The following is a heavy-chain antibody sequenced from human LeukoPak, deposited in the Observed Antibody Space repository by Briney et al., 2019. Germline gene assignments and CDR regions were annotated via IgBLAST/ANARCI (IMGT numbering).Heavy chain of an antibody. V-gene: IGHV4-39*07. CDR2: MYHSWST. J-gene: IGHJ6*03. CDR3: ARAAGGWDKYYYYYVDV. Sequence: PSETLSLTCTVSGGSININNYYWVWIRQPPGKGLEWIGSMYHSWSTYHNPSLKGQVTIALDTSKNQFSLKLSSVTAADTAVYYCARAAGGWDKYYYYYVDVWGKGTTVTVSS. CDR1: GGSININNYY. D-gene: IGHD1-26*01.